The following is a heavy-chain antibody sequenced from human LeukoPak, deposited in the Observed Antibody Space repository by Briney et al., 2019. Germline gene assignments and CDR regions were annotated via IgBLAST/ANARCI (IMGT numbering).Heavy chain of an antibody. CDR3: AKWGDYDVLTGYYVPDY. V-gene: IGHV3-23*01. J-gene: IGHJ4*02. Sequence: PGASLRLSCAASGFTFSNYAMSWVRQAPGKGLEWVSAILGSGGSTYYAGSVKGRFTVSSDNSKSTLYLQMNSLRAEDTALYYCAKWGDYDVLTGYYVPDYWGQGTLVTVSS. CDR1: GFTFSNYA. CDR2: ILGSGGST. D-gene: IGHD3-9*01.